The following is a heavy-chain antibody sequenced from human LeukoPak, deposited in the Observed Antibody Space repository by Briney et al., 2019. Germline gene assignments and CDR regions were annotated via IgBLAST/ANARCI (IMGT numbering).Heavy chain of an antibody. CDR3: ARETYGDYAWFDP. Sequence: GASVKVSCKASGGTFSSYAISWVRQAPGQGLEWMGGIIPIFGTANYAQKFQGRVTITADESTSTAYMELSSLRSEDTAVYYCARETYGDYAWFDPWGQGTLVTVSS. CDR1: GGTFSSYA. D-gene: IGHD4-17*01. V-gene: IGHV1-69*13. J-gene: IGHJ5*02. CDR2: IIPIFGTA.